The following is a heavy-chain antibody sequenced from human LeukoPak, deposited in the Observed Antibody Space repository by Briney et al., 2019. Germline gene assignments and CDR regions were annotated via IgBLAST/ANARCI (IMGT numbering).Heavy chain of an antibody. Sequence: GGSLRLSCAASGFTFSSYAMHWVRQAPGKGLEWVAVISYDGSNKYYADSVKGRFTISRDNSKNTLYLQMNSLRAEDTAVYYCATEAGAAPDWYFDLWGRGTLVTVSS. J-gene: IGHJ2*01. CDR3: ATEAGAAPDWYFDL. CDR1: GFTFSSYA. D-gene: IGHD6-19*01. CDR2: ISYDGSNK. V-gene: IGHV3-30-3*01.